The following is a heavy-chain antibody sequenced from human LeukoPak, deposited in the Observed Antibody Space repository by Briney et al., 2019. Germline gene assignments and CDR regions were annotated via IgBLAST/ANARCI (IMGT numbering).Heavy chain of an antibody. D-gene: IGHD6-6*01. J-gene: IGHJ4*02. V-gene: IGHV4-59*08. CDR3: ARHRAYSSSSPFAY. CDR2: IYYTGST. CDR1: GGSISSLY. Sequence: SETLSLTCSVSGGSISSLYWSWIRQPPGKGLEWIGYIYYTGSTNYNPSLKSRVTMFVDMSKNQFSLRLSSVTAADTAVYYSARHRAYSSSSPFAYWGQGTLVTVSS.